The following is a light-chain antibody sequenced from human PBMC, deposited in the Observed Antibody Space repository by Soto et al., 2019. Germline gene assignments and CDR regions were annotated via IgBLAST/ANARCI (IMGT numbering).Light chain of an antibody. Sequence: QSALTQPASVSGSPGQSITISCTGTSTDIGTYSRVSWYLQYPGKAPKLMIYDVTKRPSGVSNRFSGSKSGNTASLTISGLQAEDEADYYCSSYTSSSTLGVVFGGGTKLTVL. J-gene: IGLJ2*01. CDR2: DVT. CDR1: STDIGTYSR. V-gene: IGLV2-14*02. CDR3: SSYTSSSTLGVV.